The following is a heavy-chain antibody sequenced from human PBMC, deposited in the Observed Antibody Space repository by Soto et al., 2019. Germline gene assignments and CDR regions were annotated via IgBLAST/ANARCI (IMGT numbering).Heavy chain of an antibody. V-gene: IGHV1-46*03. CDR1: GYSFPRYF. Sequence: QVQLVQSGAEVKKPGASVKVSCEASGYSFPRYFMHWVRQAPGQGLEWMGIINPSGGSTNYPQQFQGGLSLTRDTSPITVYMELSSLRYDDTAVYYCVMWYDSGSSGVLDIWGQGTMVTVSS. CDR3: VMWYDSGSSGVLDI. J-gene: IGHJ3*02. D-gene: IGHD3-10*01. CDR2: INPSGGST.